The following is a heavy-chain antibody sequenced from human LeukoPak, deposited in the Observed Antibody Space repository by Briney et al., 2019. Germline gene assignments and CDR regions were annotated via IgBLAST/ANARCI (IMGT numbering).Heavy chain of an antibody. CDR2: INAGNGNT. D-gene: IGHD3-9*01. Sequence: ASVRVSCKASGYTFTSYAMHWVRQAPGQRLEWMGWINAGNGNTKYSQKFQGRVTITRDTSASTAYMELSRLRSEDTVFFFCPRRSYDILTGYYTLDYWGQGTLVTVSS. CDR1: GYTFTSYA. V-gene: IGHV1-3*01. CDR3: PRRSYDILTGYYTLDY. J-gene: IGHJ4*02.